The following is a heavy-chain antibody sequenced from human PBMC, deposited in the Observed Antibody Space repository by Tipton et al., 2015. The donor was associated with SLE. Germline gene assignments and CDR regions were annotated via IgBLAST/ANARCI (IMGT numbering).Heavy chain of an antibody. CDR1: GYTFTSYY. V-gene: IGHV1-46*01. D-gene: IGHD3-16*01. CDR3: ARGAGPITSFGNYYYYYYMDV. Sequence: QLVQSGPEVKKPGASVKVSCKASGYTFTSYYMHWVRQAPGQGLEWMGIINPSGGSTSYAQKFQGRVTMTRDTSTSTVYMELSSLRPEDTAVYYCARGAGPITSFGNYYYYYYMDVWVKGTTVSVSS. J-gene: IGHJ6*03. CDR2: INPSGGST.